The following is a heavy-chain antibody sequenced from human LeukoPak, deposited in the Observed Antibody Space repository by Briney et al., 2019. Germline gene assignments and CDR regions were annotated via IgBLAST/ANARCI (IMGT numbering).Heavy chain of an antibody. Sequence: GRSLRLSCAASGFAFSSQAMGWVRQAPGKGLEWVSVISDSGSLTYYADSVKGRFTISRDNSKNTLFLQMNSLRAEDTAVYYCAKDARRTSGWYFFGYWGQGTLVTVSS. D-gene: IGHD6-19*01. CDR2: ISDSGSLT. CDR3: AKDARRTSGWYFFGY. V-gene: IGHV3-23*01. CDR1: GFAFSSQA. J-gene: IGHJ4*02.